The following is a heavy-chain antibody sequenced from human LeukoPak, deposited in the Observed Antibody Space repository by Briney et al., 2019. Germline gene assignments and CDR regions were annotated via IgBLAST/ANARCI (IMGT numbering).Heavy chain of an antibody. CDR2: INPNSGDT. Sequence: ASVKVSCKASGYSFTTNGVTWVRQAPGQGLEWMGWINPNSGDTNYAQKFQGRVTMTRDTSISTAYMELSRLTSDDTAVYYCARLSVVAATYKWFDPWGQGTLVTVSS. CDR3: ARLSVVAATYKWFDP. J-gene: IGHJ5*02. D-gene: IGHD2-15*01. V-gene: IGHV1-2*02. CDR1: GYSFTTNG.